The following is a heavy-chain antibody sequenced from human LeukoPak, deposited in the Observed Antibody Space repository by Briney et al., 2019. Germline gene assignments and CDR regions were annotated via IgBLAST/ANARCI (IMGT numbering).Heavy chain of an antibody. V-gene: IGHV3-48*03. Sequence: SGGSLRLSCLGSGFTFSSHDMDWVRQAPGKGLEWVSYISSSGSTIYYADSVKGRFTISRDNAKNSLYLQMNSLRAEDTAVYYCARASLAFDAFDIWGQGTMVTVSS. CDR3: ARASLAFDAFDI. J-gene: IGHJ3*02. CDR2: ISSSGSTI. CDR1: GFTFSSHD.